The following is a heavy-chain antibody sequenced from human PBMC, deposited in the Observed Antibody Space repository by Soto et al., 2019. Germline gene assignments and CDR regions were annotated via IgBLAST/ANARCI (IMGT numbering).Heavy chain of an antibody. V-gene: IGHV4-61*01. Sequence: SETLSLTCSVSGGSVRSGNHFWNWIRQPPGRGLEWLGYMYYTGVTNYNPSLKSRVSMSVDTSKDQFSLNLTSLTAADTAVYYCARGGEPLGYYGLDVGGQGTTVTVSS. CDR1: GGSVRSGNHF. J-gene: IGHJ6*02. CDR2: MYYTGVT. CDR3: ARGGEPLGYYGLDV.